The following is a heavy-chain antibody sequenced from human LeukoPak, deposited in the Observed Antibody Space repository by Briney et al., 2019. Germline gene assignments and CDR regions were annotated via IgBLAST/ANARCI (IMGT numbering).Heavy chain of an antibody. CDR1: GFTFSSYA. CDR2: ISYDGSNK. CDR3: ARDQRWYDDAFDI. Sequence: PGGSLRLSCAASGFTFSSYAMHWVRQAPGEGVGWGAVISYDGSNKYYADSVKGRFTISRDNSKNTLYLQMNSLRAEDTAVYYCARDQRWYDDAFDIWGQGTMVTVSS. D-gene: IGHD6-13*01. V-gene: IGHV3-30*04. J-gene: IGHJ3*02.